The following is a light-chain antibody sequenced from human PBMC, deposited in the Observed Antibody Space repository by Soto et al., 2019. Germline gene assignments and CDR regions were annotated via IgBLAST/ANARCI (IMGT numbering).Light chain of an antibody. CDR1: QDISNY. CDR3: QQYGRLPFT. Sequence: DIQMTQSPSSLSASVGDRVTITCQASQDISNYLNWYQQKPGKAPKLLIYGASNLETGVPSRFSGSGSETDFTFTISSLQPEDIATYHCQQYGRLPFTFGPGTKVAIK. V-gene: IGKV1-33*01. CDR2: GAS. J-gene: IGKJ3*01.